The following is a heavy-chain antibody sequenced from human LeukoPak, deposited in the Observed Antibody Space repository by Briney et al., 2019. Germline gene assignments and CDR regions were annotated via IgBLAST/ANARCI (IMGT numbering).Heavy chain of an antibody. CDR3: ARYYYGSGSYSRRWFDP. CDR1: GGSFSGYY. Sequence: PSETLSLTCAVYGGSFSGYYWSWIRQPPGKGLEWIGEINHSGSTNYNPSLKSRVTISVDTSKNQFSLELSSVTAADTAVYYCARYYYGSGSYSRRWFDPWGQGTLVTVSS. V-gene: IGHV4-34*01. D-gene: IGHD3-10*01. J-gene: IGHJ5*02. CDR2: INHSGST.